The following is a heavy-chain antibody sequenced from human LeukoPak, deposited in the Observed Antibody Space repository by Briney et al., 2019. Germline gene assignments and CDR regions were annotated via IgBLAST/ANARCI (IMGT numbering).Heavy chain of an antibody. Sequence: GASVKVSCKVSGYTLTELSMHWVRQAPGKGLEWMGGFDPEDGETIYAQKFQGRVTMTEDTSTDTAYMELSSLRSEDTAVYYCATGGWELGTFDYWGQETLVTVSS. D-gene: IGHD1-26*01. V-gene: IGHV1-24*01. J-gene: IGHJ4*02. CDR1: GYTLTELS. CDR2: FDPEDGET. CDR3: ATGGWELGTFDY.